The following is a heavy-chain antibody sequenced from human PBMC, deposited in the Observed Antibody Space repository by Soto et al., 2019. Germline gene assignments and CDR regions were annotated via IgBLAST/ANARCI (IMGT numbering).Heavy chain of an antibody. D-gene: IGHD1-7*01. Sequence: EVQLLESGGGLVQPGGSLTLSCAASGFTFSSYGMTWVRQAPGKGLEWVSFSSATGSGRYYADSVKGRFTIAKDNSNNTLYLKMSSLRADDTAVYYCAKDRRAGGNYGFYSDFWGQGALVIVSS. CDR2: SSATGSGR. V-gene: IGHV3-23*01. CDR3: AKDRRAGGNYGFYSDF. CDR1: GFTFSSYG. J-gene: IGHJ4*02.